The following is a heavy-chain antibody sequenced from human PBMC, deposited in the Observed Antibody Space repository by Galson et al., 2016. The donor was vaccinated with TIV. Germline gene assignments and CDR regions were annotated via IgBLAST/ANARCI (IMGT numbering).Heavy chain of an antibody. D-gene: IGHD2-15*01. CDR1: GFSFSDYF. V-gene: IGHV3-11*01. Sequence: SLRLSCAASGFSFSDYFMNWVRQAPGKGLEWLSYTSTSGVTTYYGDSVKGRFTISRDKAKNSVYLQMNSLGAEDTAVYYCSIGWRPFYNYYYAMDVCGQVTTVTVSS. J-gene: IGHJ6*02. CDR3: SIGWRPFYNYYYAMDV. CDR2: TSTSGVTT.